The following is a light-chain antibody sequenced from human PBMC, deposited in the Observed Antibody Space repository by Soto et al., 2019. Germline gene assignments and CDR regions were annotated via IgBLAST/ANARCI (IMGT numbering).Light chain of an antibody. J-gene: IGKJ2*01. CDR2: GAS. CDR1: QSVSSSY. CDR3: QQYSSSPYT. V-gene: IGKV3-20*01. Sequence: EIVLTQSPGTLSLSPGERATLSCRASQSVSSSYLAWYQQKPGQAPRLLIYGASSRATGIPDRFSGSGSGTDLTLTISRLEPEDFAVYYCQQYSSSPYTFGQGTKLEIK.